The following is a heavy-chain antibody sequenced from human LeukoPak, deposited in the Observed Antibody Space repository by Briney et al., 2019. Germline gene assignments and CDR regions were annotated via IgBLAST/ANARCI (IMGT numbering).Heavy chain of an antibody. CDR3: ASLYGSGAYYFDY. CDR2: IYYSGST. D-gene: IGHD3-10*01. CDR1: GGSISSGDYY. V-gene: IGHV4-30-4*01. Sequence: SQTLSLTCTVSGGSISSGDYYWSWIRQPPGKGLEWIGYIYYSGSTYYNPSLKSRVTISVDTSKNQFSLKLSSVTAADTAVYYCASLYGSGAYYFDYWGQGTLVTVSS. J-gene: IGHJ4*02.